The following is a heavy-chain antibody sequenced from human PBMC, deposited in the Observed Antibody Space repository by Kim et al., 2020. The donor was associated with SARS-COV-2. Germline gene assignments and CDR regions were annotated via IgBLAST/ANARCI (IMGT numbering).Heavy chain of an antibody. CDR3: ASQYYDILTGYYAYYYYYGMDV. J-gene: IGHJ6*02. CDR1: GGSISSSSYY. CDR2: IYYSGST. D-gene: IGHD3-9*01. V-gene: IGHV4-39*01. Sequence: SETLSLTCTVSGGSISSSSYYWGWIRQPPGKGLEWIGSIYYSGSTYYNPSLKSRVTISVDTSKNQFSLKLSSVTAADTAVYYCASQYYDILTGYYAYYYYYGMDVWGQGTTVTVSS.